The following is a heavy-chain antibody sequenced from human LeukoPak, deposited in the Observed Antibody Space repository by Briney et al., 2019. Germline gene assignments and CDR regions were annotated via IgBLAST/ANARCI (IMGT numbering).Heavy chain of an antibody. CDR2: ISAYNGYT. D-gene: IGHD3-22*01. Sequence: ASVKVSCKSSGYTLTNYGISWVRQAPGQGLEWMGWISAYNGYTIYAQKLQGRVTMTTDTSTSTVYMELRSLRSDDTAVYYCARDRSPRHYYDTSDYHGGADYDTSDYHGAADYWGQGTLVTVSS. V-gene: IGHV1-18*01. CDR3: ARDRSPRHYYDTSDYHGGADYDTSDYHGAADY. J-gene: IGHJ4*02. CDR1: GYTLTNYG.